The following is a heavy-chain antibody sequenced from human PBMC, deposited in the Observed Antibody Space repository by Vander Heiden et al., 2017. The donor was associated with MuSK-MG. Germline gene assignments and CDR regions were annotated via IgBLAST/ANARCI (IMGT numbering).Heavy chain of an antibody. D-gene: IGHD6-19*01. Sequence: QLPLPASSPGLVKPSETLSLTCTVSGGPISRYYWHWIRQPPGKGLEWIGYIYYSGSTNYNTSLKSRVTISVDTSKNQFSLKLSSVTAADTAVYYCARYRRYSSGWYSDRVYYYYYMDVWGKGTTVTVSS. CDR1: GGPISRYY. J-gene: IGHJ6*03. CDR2: IYYSGST. CDR3: ARYRRYSSGWYSDRVYYYYYMDV. V-gene: IGHV4-59*01.